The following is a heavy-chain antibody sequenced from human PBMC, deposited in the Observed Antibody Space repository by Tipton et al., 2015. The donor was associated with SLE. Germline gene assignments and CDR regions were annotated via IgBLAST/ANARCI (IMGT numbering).Heavy chain of an antibody. CDR3: ARLVAAAGKYFDY. CDR1: GASISSHY. D-gene: IGHD6-13*01. Sequence: TLSLTCTVSGASISSHYWSWLRQPAGEGLEWIGYIYTTGSTKYNPSLKSRVTLSIDTSKNRFSLKLSSVTAADTAVYYCARLVAAAGKYFDYWGQGTLVTVFS. V-gene: IGHV4-4*08. CDR2: IYTTGST. J-gene: IGHJ4*02.